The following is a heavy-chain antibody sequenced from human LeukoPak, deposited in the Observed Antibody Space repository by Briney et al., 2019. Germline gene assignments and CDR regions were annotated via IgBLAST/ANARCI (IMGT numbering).Heavy chain of an antibody. Sequence: GASVKVSCKASGGTFSSYAISWVRQAPGQGLEWVGGIIPIFGTANYTQEFQGRVTITTDESTSTAYMELSSLRSEDAAVYYCARGGWYYYGSGSYIKTYYFDYWGQGTLVTVSS. CDR2: IIPIFGTA. J-gene: IGHJ4*02. CDR3: ARGGWYYYGSGSYIKTYYFDY. D-gene: IGHD3-10*01. CDR1: GGTFSSYA. V-gene: IGHV1-69*05.